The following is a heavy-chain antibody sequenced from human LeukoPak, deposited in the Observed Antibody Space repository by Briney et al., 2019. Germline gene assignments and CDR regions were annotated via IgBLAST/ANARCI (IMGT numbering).Heavy chain of an antibody. V-gene: IGHV1-2*02. D-gene: IGHD2-15*01. CDR2: ISPDTGRT. CDR3: ATVATPFGMDV. J-gene: IGHJ6*02. CDR1: RDTFTGYY. Sequence: ASVKVSCKTSRDTFTGYYLHWVRQAPGQGLEWMGWISPDTGRTDSAQKFQGRVTLTRDTSISTAYMEMNRLESDDTAVYYCATVATPFGMDVWGQGTTVIVS.